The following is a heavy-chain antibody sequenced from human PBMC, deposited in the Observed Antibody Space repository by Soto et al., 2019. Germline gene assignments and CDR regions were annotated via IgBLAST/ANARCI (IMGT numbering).Heavy chain of an antibody. Sequence: EVQLLESGGGLVQPGGCLRLSCAASGFTFSSYAMSWVRQAPGKGLEWVSAISGSGGSTYYADSVKGRFTISRDNSKNTLYLQMNSLRAEDTAVYYCAKDRGAYSSGPHDYWGQGTLVTVSS. CDR3: AKDRGAYSSGPHDY. V-gene: IGHV3-23*01. CDR1: GFTFSSYA. CDR2: ISGSGGST. D-gene: IGHD6-19*01. J-gene: IGHJ4*02.